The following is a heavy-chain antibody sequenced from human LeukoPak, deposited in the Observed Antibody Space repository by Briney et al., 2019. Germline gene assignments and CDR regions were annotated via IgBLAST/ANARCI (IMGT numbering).Heavy chain of an antibody. CDR3: ANLAGDYDILTGYYSSFDY. Sequence: ASVKVSCKASGYTFTSYAMHWVRQAPGQGLEWMGGIIPIFGTANYAQKFQGRVTITADESTSTAYMELSSLRSEDTAVYYCANLAGDYDILTGYYSSFDYWGQGTLVTVSS. CDR1: GYTFTSYA. J-gene: IGHJ4*02. V-gene: IGHV1-69*13. CDR2: IIPIFGTA. D-gene: IGHD3-9*01.